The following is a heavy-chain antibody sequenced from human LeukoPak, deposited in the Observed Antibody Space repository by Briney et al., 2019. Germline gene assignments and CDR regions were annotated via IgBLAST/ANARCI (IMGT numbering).Heavy chain of an antibody. D-gene: IGHD2-15*01. V-gene: IGHV4-39*01. CDR3: ARGGYCSGGTCYPPDAFDI. Sequence: SETLSLTCTVSGDSISSSNCYWGWIRQPPGKGLEWIGSIYFSGGTYYNASLKSRVTIPVDTSKNLFSLKLSSVTAADTAVYYCARGGYCSGGTCYPPDAFDIWGQGTMVTVSS. CDR1: GDSISSSNCY. CDR2: IYFSGGT. J-gene: IGHJ3*02.